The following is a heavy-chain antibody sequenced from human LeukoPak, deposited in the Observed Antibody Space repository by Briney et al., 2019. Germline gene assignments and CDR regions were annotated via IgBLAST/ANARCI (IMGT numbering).Heavy chain of an antibody. CDR3: ARHQVDGASPSAIDY. J-gene: IGHJ4*02. D-gene: IGHD1-26*01. CDR2: INHSGST. V-gene: IGHV4-34*01. Sequence: SETLSLTCAVYGGSFSGYYWSWIRQPPGKGLEWIGEINHSGSTNYNPSLKSRVTISVDTSKNQFSLKLSSVTAADTAVHYCARHQVDGASPSAIDYWGQGSLVTVSS. CDR1: GGSFSGYY.